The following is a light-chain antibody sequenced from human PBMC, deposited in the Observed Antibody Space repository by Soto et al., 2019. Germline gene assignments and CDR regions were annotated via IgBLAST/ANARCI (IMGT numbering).Light chain of an antibody. V-gene: IGKV3-20*01. Sequence: EVVLTQSPGTLSLSPGERATRSCRASQSVTNKYLAWDQQKPGQAPRLIIFGSADTATGIPDRFSGSGSWTDFTLTISRLEPEEFAVYYCRQYGSSPPYTFGQGTKLEI. CDR3: RQYGSSPPYT. J-gene: IGKJ2*01. CDR1: QSVTNKY. CDR2: GSA.